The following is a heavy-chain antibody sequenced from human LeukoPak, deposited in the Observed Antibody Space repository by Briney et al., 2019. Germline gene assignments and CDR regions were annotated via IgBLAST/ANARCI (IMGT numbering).Heavy chain of an antibody. V-gene: IGHV3-9*01. Sequence: GGSVRLSCPASGFTFGDYGMHWVRQAPGKGLEGVSGISWNSGNIDYADSVKGRFIISRDNTKSSLYLQMNSLRAEDTALYYCAKGPSRGYSYAFFEYWGQGTLVTVSS. CDR1: GFTFGDYG. J-gene: IGHJ4*02. CDR2: ISWNSGNI. D-gene: IGHD5-18*01. CDR3: AKGPSRGYSYAFFEY.